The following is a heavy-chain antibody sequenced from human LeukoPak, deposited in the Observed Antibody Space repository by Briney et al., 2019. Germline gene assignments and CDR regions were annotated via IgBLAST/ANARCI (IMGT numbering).Heavy chain of an antibody. V-gene: IGHV4-34*01. CDR1: GGSFSGYY. J-gene: IGHJ4*02. D-gene: IGHD3-22*01. Sequence: SETLSLTCAVYGGSFSGYYWSWIRQPPGKRLEWIGEINHSGSTNYNPSLKSRVTISVDTSKNQFSLKLSSVTAADMAVYYCARGFRRTYYYDSSGYPFDYWGQGTLVTVSS. CDR2: INHSGST. CDR3: ARGFRRTYYYDSSGYPFDY.